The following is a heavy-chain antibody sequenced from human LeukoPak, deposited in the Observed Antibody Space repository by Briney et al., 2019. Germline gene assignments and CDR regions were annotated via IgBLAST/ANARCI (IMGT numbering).Heavy chain of an antibody. CDR2: IFYSGTA. V-gene: IGHV4-31*03. J-gene: IGHJ3*02. Sequence: SQTLSLTCTVSGGSISSETYYWTWIRQDPGKGLEWLGYIFYSGTAYYNPSLKSRVTLSVDTSKNQFSLTLPSVTAADAAVYYCARYNGAFDIWGQGTMVTVSS. D-gene: IGHD1-1*01. CDR1: GGSISSETYY. CDR3: ARYNGAFDI.